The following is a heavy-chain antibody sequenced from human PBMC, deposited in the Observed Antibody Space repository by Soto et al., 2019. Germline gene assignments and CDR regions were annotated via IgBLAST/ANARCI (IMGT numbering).Heavy chain of an antibody. J-gene: IGHJ5*01. V-gene: IGHV3-23*01. CDR3: ASGGAAYRWFDP. Sequence: EVQLLESGGKLVQPGGSLRLSCAVSGFTHSNYAMSWVRQAPGKGLEWVSNISDSGDRPWYADSVKGRFTISRDRSTNTVHLQMNSRRGEDTAVYYCASGGAAYRWFDPGGEGTLVTVSS. D-gene: IGHD3-10*01. CDR2: ISDSGDRP. CDR1: GFTHSNYA.